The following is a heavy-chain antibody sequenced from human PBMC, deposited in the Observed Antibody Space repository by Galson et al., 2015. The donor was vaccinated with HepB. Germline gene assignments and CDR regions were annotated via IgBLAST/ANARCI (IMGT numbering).Heavy chain of an antibody. V-gene: IGHV1-69*13. CDR3: ARVGYSSSWRNNWFDP. Sequence: SVKVSCKASGGTFSSYAISWVRQAPGQGLEWMGGIIPIFGTANYAQKFQGRVTITADESTSTAYMELSSLRSEDTAVYYCARVGYSSSWRNNWFDPWGQGTLVTVSS. J-gene: IGHJ5*02. CDR1: GGTFSSYA. D-gene: IGHD6-13*01. CDR2: IIPIFGTA.